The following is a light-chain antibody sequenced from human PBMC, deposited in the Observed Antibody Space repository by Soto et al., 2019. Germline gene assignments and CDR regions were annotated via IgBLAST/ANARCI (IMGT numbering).Light chain of an antibody. Sequence: QSVLTQPASVSGSPGQTITISCIGTSSDIGTYNYVAWYQQHPAKTPKLITYHLSYRPSVVSIRSSGSNSANPATLTLVGLDAEDEADYYCSSYTTSSTYVFGSGTNFTVL. CDR3: SSYTTSSTYV. J-gene: IGLJ1*01. CDR1: SSDIGTYNY. V-gene: IGLV2-14*01. CDR2: HLS.